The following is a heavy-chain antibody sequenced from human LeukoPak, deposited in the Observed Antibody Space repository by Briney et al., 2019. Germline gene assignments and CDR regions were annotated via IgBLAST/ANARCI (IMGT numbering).Heavy chain of an antibody. D-gene: IGHD2-15*01. Sequence: ASVKVSCKASGYTFTSYDINWVRQATGQGLEWMGWMNPNSGNTGYAQKFQGRVTMTRDMSTSTVYMELSSLRSEDTAVYYCARDLSYGSGEGYYYMDVWGKGTTVTVSS. V-gene: IGHV1-8*01. CDR2: MNPNSGNT. J-gene: IGHJ6*03. CDR1: GYTFTSYD. CDR3: ARDLSYGSGEGYYYMDV.